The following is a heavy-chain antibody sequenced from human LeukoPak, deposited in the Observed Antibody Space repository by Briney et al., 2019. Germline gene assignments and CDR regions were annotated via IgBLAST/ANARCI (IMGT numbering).Heavy chain of an antibody. V-gene: IGHV4-39*07. Sequence: SETLSLTCTVSGGSISSSSYYWGWVRQPPGKGLEWIGSIYYSGSTYYNPSLKSRVTISVDTSKNQFSLKLSSVTAADTAVYYCARGGGAFDIWGQGTMVTVSS. J-gene: IGHJ3*02. CDR1: GGSISSSSYY. CDR2: IYYSGST. CDR3: ARGGGAFDI.